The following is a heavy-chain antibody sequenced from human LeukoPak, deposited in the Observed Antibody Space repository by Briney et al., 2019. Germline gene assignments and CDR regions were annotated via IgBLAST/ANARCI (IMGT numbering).Heavy chain of an antibody. CDR1: GYSFTSYW. Sequence: HGESLKISCKGSGYSFTSYWIGWVRQLPGKGLEWMGIIYPGDSDTRYSPSFQGQVTISADKSISTAYLQWSSLKASDTAMYYCAREVSSWQGSGGFDYWGQGTLVTVSS. CDR3: AREVSSWQGSGGFDY. D-gene: IGHD6-13*01. J-gene: IGHJ4*02. CDR2: IYPGDSDT. V-gene: IGHV5-51*01.